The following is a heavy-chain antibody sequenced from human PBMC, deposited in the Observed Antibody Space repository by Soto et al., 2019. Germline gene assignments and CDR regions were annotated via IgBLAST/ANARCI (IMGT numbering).Heavy chain of an antibody. CDR3: ASTGNYDSSVGQGLFDY. J-gene: IGHJ4*02. D-gene: IGHD3-22*01. V-gene: IGHV1-46*01. Sequence: ASVKVSCKASGYTFTSYYMHWVRQAPGQGLEWMGIINPSGGSTSYAQKFQGRVTMTRDTSTSTAYMELSSLRSEDTAVYYCASTGNYDSSVGQGLFDYLGQGTLVTVSS. CDR2: INPSGGST. CDR1: GYTFTSYY.